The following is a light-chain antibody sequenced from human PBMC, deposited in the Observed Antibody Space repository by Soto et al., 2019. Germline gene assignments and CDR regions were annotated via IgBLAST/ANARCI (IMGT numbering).Light chain of an antibody. V-gene: IGLV2-8*01. J-gene: IGLJ2*01. Sequence: QSALTQPPSAYGSPGQSVTISCTGTTSDVGGYNYVSWYQLHPGKVPKLIISEVNKRPSGVPDSFSGSKSGSTASLTVSGLQAEDEADYFCSSYAGSKNFILFGGGTTLTVL. CDR1: TSDVGGYNY. CDR2: EVN. CDR3: SSYAGSKNFIL.